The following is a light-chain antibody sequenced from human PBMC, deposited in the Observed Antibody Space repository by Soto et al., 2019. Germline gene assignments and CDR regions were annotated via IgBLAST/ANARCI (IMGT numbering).Light chain of an antibody. CDR3: QQYGSSPTMYT. V-gene: IGKV3-20*01. CDR2: GAS. Sequence: EIVLTQSPGTLSLSPGERATLSCRASQSLRSTYLAWYQQKPGQAPRLLIYGASSRATGIPDRFSGSGSGTDFILTISRLEPEDFAVYYCQQYGSSPTMYTFGQGTKLEIK. J-gene: IGKJ2*01. CDR1: QSLRSTY.